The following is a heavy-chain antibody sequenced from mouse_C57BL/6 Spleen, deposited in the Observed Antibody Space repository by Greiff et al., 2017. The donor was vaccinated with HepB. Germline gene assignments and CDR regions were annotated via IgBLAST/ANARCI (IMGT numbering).Heavy chain of an antibody. D-gene: IGHD2-3*01. Sequence: EVQRVESGGGLVKPGGSLKLSCAASGFTLSDYGMHWVRQAPEKGLEWVAYISSGSSTIYYADTVKGRFTISRDNAKNTLFLQMTSLRSEDTAMYYCARLGDGYPYLYFDGWGTGTTVTDSS. CDR2: ISSGSSTI. J-gene: IGHJ1*03. CDR3: ARLGDGYPYLYFDG. CDR1: GFTLSDYG. V-gene: IGHV5-17*01.